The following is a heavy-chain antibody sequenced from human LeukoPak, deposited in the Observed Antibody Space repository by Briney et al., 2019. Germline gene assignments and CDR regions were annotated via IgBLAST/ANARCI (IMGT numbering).Heavy chain of an antibody. Sequence: SDTLSLTRPFSAGSIRHYYRTWIRQPPGKEVEWIGFISYSGTTHYNPSLKSRVTMSVATSNNQFSLRLSSVTAADTAIYYCARHSVASPHYFDYWGQGALVTVSS. CDR1: AGSIRHYY. D-gene: IGHD5/OR15-5a*01. V-gene: IGHV4-59*08. J-gene: IGHJ4*02. CDR3: ARHSVASPHYFDY. CDR2: ISYSGTT.